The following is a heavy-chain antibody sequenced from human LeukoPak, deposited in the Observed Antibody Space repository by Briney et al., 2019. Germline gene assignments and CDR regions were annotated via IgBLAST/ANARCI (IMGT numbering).Heavy chain of an antibody. CDR1: CGSISSSSYY. CDR2: INHSGST. Sequence: SETLSLTCTVSCGSISSSSYYWSWIRQPPGKGLEWIGEINHSGSTNYNPSLKSRVTISVDTSKNQFSLKLSSVTAADTAVYYCARGGWLLFDYWGQGTLVTVSS. V-gene: IGHV4-39*07. J-gene: IGHJ4*02. CDR3: ARGGWLLFDY. D-gene: IGHD5-24*01.